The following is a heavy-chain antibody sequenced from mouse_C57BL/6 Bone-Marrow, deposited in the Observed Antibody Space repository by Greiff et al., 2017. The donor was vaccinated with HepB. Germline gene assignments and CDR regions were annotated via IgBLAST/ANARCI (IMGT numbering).Heavy chain of an antibody. CDR1: GYTFTSYW. J-gene: IGHJ4*01. V-gene: IGHV1-53*01. CDR3: ARSYYGSSYKLYYAMDY. Sequence: QVQLQQPGTELVKPGASVKLSCKASGYTFTSYWMHWVKQRPGQGLEWIGNINPSNGGTNYNEKFKSKATLTVDKSSSTAYMKLSILTSEDSAVCYCARSYYGSSYKLYYAMDYWGQGTSVTVSS. D-gene: IGHD1-1*01. CDR2: INPSNGGT.